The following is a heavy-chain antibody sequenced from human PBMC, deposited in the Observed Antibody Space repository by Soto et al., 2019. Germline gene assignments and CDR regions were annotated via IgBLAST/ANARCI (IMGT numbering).Heavy chain of an antibody. CDR3: ARGGRISSISWPLDS. CDR2: TSDYNGNT. D-gene: IGHD6-13*01. Sequence: PGASVKVSCKASGYTFTNYGISWVRQAPGQGLEWMGWTSDYNGNTNYAQKFQGRVTLTTDTSTSTAYMELRSLRSDDTAVYYCARGGRISSISWPLDSWGEGTLVTVSS. V-gene: IGHV1-18*04. CDR1: GYTFTNYG. J-gene: IGHJ4*02.